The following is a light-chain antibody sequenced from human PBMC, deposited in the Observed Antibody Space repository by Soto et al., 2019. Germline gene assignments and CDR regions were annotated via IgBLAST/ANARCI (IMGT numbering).Light chain of an antibody. CDR2: EVN. J-gene: IGLJ2*01. Sequence: QSALTQPPSASGYPGQSVTISCTGTTSDVGGYNYVSWYQLHPGKVPKLIISEVNKRPSGVPDRFSGSKSGSTASLTVSGLQAEDEADYFCISYAGSKNLILFGGGTKLTVL. CDR3: ISYAGSKNLIL. V-gene: IGLV2-8*01. CDR1: TSDVGGYNY.